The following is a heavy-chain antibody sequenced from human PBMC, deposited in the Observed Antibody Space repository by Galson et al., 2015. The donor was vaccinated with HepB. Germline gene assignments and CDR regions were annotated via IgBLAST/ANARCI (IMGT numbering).Heavy chain of an antibody. CDR3: ARDPATVVTPSGY. J-gene: IGHJ4*02. Sequence: SLRLSCAASGFTVSSNYMSWVRQAPGKGLGWVSVIYSGGSTYYADSVKGRFTISRDNSKNTLYLQMNSLRAEDTAVYYCARDPATVVTPSGYWGQGTLVTVSS. D-gene: IGHD4-23*01. V-gene: IGHV3-66*01. CDR1: GFTVSSNY. CDR2: IYSGGST.